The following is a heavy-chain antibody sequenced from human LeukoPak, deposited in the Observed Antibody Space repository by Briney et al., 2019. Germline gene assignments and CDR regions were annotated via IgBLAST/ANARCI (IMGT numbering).Heavy chain of an antibody. CDR3: AATAPGDEVNWFDP. CDR2: IYYSGST. Sequence: SETLSLTCAVSGGSFSDYYWSWIRQPPGKGLEWIGYIYYSGSTNYNPSLKSRVTISVGTSKNQFSLKLSSVTAADTAVYYCAATAPGDEVNWFDPWGQGTLVTVSS. V-gene: IGHV4-59*01. CDR1: GGSFSDYY. D-gene: IGHD3-10*01. J-gene: IGHJ5*02.